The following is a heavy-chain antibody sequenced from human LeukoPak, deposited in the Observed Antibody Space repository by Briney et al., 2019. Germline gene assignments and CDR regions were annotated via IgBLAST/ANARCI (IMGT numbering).Heavy chain of an antibody. CDR3: ARGGGSIRHSYYYYVDV. D-gene: IGHD2-15*01. CDR1: GFTFSSYA. V-gene: IGHV3-23*01. J-gene: IGHJ6*03. Sequence: GGSLRLSCAASGFTFSSYAMSWVRQAPGKGLEWVSAISGSGGSTYYADSVKGRFTISRDNSKNSLYLRMNSLRDEDTALYYCARGGGSIRHSYYYYVDVWGKGTSVTVSS. CDR2: ISGSGGST.